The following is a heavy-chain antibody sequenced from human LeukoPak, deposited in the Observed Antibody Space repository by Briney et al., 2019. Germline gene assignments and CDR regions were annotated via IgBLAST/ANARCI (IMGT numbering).Heavy chain of an antibody. D-gene: IGHD2-15*01. CDR1: GFTFSSYA. CDR3: ARDYWHYFDY. CDR2: ISYDGSNK. J-gene: IGHJ4*02. V-gene: IGHV3-30*04. Sequence: GGSLRLSCAASGFTFSSYAMHWVRQAPGKGLEWVAVISYDGSNKYYADSVKGRFTISRDNSKNTLYLQMNSLRAEDTAVYYCARDYWHYFDYWGQGTLVTVSS.